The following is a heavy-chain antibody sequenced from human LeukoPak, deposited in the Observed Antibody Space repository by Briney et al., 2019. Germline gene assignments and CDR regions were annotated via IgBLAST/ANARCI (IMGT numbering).Heavy chain of an antibody. CDR3: ARDEYSSSWRTDYYYYGMDV. V-gene: IGHV1-18*01. Sequence: ASVKVSCKASGYTFTSYGISWVRQAPGQGLEWMGWISAYNGNTNYAQKFQGRVTITADESTSTAYMELSSLRSEDTAVYYCARDEYSSSWRTDYYYYGMDVWGQGTTVTVSS. CDR1: GYTFTSYG. CDR2: ISAYNGNT. J-gene: IGHJ6*02. D-gene: IGHD6-13*01.